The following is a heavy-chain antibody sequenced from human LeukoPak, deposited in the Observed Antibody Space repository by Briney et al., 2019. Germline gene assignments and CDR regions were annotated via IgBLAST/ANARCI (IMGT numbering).Heavy chain of an antibody. CDR3: ARDRPFWN. D-gene: IGHD3-3*01. Sequence: SGGSLRLSCAASVLTSTHYWMHCVRQVPGKGLVWVSRIKLDENTAYYADFVKGRFTISRDDAETTVYLQMNSLRAEDSAVYYCARDRPFWNWGQGTLVTVSS. J-gene: IGHJ4*02. V-gene: IGHV3-74*01. CDR1: VLTSTHYW. CDR2: IKLDENTA.